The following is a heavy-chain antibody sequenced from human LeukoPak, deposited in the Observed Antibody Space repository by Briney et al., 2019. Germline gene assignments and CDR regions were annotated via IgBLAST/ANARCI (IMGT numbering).Heavy chain of an antibody. J-gene: IGHJ3*02. D-gene: IGHD3-22*01. Sequence: GESLKISCTGSGYSFTSYWIGWVRQLPGKGLEWMGIIYPGDSDTRYSPSFQDQVTISADKSISTAYLQWSSLKASDTAMYYCARPGYYDSSGYSDAIDAFDIWGQGTMVTVSS. V-gene: IGHV5-51*01. CDR3: ARPGYYDSSGYSDAIDAFDI. CDR1: GYSFTSYW. CDR2: IYPGDSDT.